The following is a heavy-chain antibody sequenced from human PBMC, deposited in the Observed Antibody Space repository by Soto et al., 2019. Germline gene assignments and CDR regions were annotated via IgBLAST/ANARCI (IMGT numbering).Heavy chain of an antibody. CDR2: IFSSGST. D-gene: IGHD2-21*02. CDR1: GSSITDYS. Sequence: TVSGSSITDYSWVWIRQPAGKGLEWIGRIFSSGSTNYNPSLKGRITMSLDTSKNQFSLKLNSATATDTAVYFCARDQGVVVTADNWFDPWGQGILVTVSS. V-gene: IGHV4-4*07. CDR3: ARDQGVVVTADNWFDP. J-gene: IGHJ5*02.